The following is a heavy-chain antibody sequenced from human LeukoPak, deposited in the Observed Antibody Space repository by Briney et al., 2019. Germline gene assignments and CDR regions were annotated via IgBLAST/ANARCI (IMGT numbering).Heavy chain of an antibody. V-gene: IGHV4-59*01. Sequence: SETLSLTCTVSGGSISSYYWSWIRQPPGKGLEWIGYIYYSGSTNYNPSLKSRVTISVDTSKNQFSLKLSSVTAADTAVYYCASSPSYYDFWSGYYYYFDYWGQGTLVTVSS. J-gene: IGHJ4*02. CDR1: GGSISSYY. CDR3: ASSPSYYDFWSGYYYYFDY. D-gene: IGHD3-3*01. CDR2: IYYSGST.